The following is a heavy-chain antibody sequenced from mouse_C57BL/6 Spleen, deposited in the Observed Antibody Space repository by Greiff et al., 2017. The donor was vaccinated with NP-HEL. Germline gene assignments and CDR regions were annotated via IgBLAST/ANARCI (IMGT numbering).Heavy chain of an antibody. CDR3: ARGDHYGSSFDY. CDR1: GFTFSSYA. V-gene: IGHV5-4*03. J-gene: IGHJ2*01. D-gene: IGHD1-1*01. Sequence: EVKLMESGGGLVKPGGSLKLSCAASGFTFSSYAMSWVRQTPEKRLEWVATISDGGSYTYYPDNVKGRFTISRDNSKNNLYLQMSHLKSKDTAMYYCARGDHYGSSFDYWGQGTTLTVSS. CDR2: ISDGGSYT.